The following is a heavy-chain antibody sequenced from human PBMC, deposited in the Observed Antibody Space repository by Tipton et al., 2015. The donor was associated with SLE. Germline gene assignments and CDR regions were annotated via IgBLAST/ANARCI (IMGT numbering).Heavy chain of an antibody. CDR2: IYYSGRT. Sequence: TLSLTCTVSGGSISSHYWSWIRQPPGKGLEWIGYIYYSGRTNYNPSLKSRVTISVDTSKNQFSLKLSSVTAADTAVYYCARGAVTHWYFDLWGRGTLVTVSS. J-gene: IGHJ2*01. V-gene: IGHV4-59*11. CDR3: ARGAVTHWYFDL. D-gene: IGHD4-11*01. CDR1: GGSISSHY.